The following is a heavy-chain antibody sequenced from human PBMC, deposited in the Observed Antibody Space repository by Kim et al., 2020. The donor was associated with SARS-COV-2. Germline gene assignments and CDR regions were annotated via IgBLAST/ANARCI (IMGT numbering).Heavy chain of an antibody. CDR3: ARDQWVSGYATKTYYYYGMDV. J-gene: IGHJ6*02. V-gene: IGHV4-31*03. D-gene: IGHD5-12*01. Sequence: SETLSLTCTVSGGSISSGGYYWSWIRQHPGKGLEWIGYIYYSGSTYYNPSLKSRVTISVDTSKNQFSLKLSSVTAADTAVYYCARDQWVSGYATKTYYYYGMDVWGQGTTVTVSS. CDR2: IYYSGST. CDR1: GGSISSGGYY.